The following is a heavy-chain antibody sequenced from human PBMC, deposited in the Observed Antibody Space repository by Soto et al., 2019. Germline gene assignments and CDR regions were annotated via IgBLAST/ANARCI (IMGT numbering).Heavy chain of an antibody. J-gene: IGHJ2*01. CDR2: IYYSGST. D-gene: IGHD3-22*01. V-gene: IGHV4-59*01. Sequence: SETLSLTCTVSGGSISSYYWSWIRQPPGKGLEWIGYIYYSGSTNYNPSLKSRVTISVDTSKNQFSLKLSSVTAADTAVYYCARVPSVGYYDSSGYSQGAYWYFDLWGRGTLVTVSS. CDR3: ARVPSVGYYDSSGYSQGAYWYFDL. CDR1: GGSISSYY.